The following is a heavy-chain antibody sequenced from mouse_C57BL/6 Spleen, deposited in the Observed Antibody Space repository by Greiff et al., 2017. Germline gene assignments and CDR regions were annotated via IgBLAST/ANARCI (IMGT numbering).Heavy chain of an antibody. CDR2: ISNGGGST. J-gene: IGHJ4*01. CDR3: ARIYYSDYYAMDY. D-gene: IGHD2-12*01. Sequence: EVKLVESGGGLVQPGGSLKLSCAASGFTFSDYYMYWVRQTPETRLEWVAYISNGGGSTYYPDTVKGRFTISSDNAKNTLYLQMSRLKSEDTAMYYCARIYYSDYYAMDYWGQGTSVTVSS. CDR1: GFTFSDYY. V-gene: IGHV5-12*01.